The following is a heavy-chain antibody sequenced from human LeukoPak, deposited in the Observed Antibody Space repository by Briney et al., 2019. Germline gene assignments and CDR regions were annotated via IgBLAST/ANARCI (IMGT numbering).Heavy chain of an antibody. Sequence: SVKVSCKASGGTFSSYTISWVRQAPGQGLEWMGRIIPILGIANYAQKFQGRVTITADKSTSTAYMELSSLRSEDTAVYYCARDARYYYDSSDYYGYWGQGTLVTVSS. CDR3: ARDARYYYDSSDYYGY. CDR1: GGTFSSYT. J-gene: IGHJ4*02. CDR2: IIPILGIA. D-gene: IGHD3-22*01. V-gene: IGHV1-69*04.